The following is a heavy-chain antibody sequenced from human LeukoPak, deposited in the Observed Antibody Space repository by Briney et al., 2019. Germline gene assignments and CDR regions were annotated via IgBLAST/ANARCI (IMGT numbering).Heavy chain of an antibody. J-gene: IGHJ4*02. CDR3: ARVGTGIRLYYFDY. CDR1: GGSISSSNW. D-gene: IGHD1-7*01. Sequence: PSETLSLTCAVSGGSISSSNWWSWVRQPPGKGLEWIGEIYHSGSTNYNPSLKSRVTISVDTSKNQFSLKLSSVTAADTAVYYCARVGTGIRLYYFDYWGQGTLVTVSS. V-gene: IGHV4-4*02. CDR2: IYHSGST.